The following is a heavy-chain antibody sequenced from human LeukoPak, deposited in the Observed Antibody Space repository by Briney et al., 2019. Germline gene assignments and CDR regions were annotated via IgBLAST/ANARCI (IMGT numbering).Heavy chain of an antibody. V-gene: IGHV3-21*05. D-gene: IGHD3-22*01. J-gene: IGHJ4*02. CDR2: ISSSSSYI. CDR3: ARDPYGYDSSGYYY. Sequence: GGSLRLSCAASGFTFSSYEMNWVRQAPGKGLEWVSYISSSSSYIYYADSVKGRFTISRDNAKNSLYLQMNSLRAGDTAVYYCARDPYGYDSSGYYYWGQGTLVTVSS. CDR1: GFTFSSYE.